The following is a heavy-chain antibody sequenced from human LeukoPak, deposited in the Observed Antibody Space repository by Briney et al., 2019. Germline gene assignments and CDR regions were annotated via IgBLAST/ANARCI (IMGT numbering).Heavy chain of an antibody. CDR2: FKSKTDGGTT. V-gene: IGHV3-15*01. J-gene: IGHJ3*01. CDR3: VTERSGAFDL. Sequence: GSLGLSCSASGFPFTNAWMNWVRPAPGRGLEWVGLFKSKTDGGTTVYAAPVKGRFTISKDDSINTLYLQMNSLRTEDTAVYYCVTERSGAFDLWGQGTMVTVSS. CDR1: GFPFTNAW. D-gene: IGHD3-10*01.